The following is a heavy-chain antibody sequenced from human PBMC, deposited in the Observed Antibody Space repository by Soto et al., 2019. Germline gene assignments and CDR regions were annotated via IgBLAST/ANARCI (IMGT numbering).Heavy chain of an antibody. Sequence: GGSLRLSCAASGFNFNSYTINWVRQAPGKRLEWLSSISSSGYIFSTDSVRGRFTISRDNAKNSVYLQINSLRAEDTAVYFCARDYSGGSCYPGMDVWGQGTTVTVS. D-gene: IGHD2-15*01. CDR2: ISSSGYI. CDR1: GFNFNSYT. CDR3: ARDYSGGSCYPGMDV. J-gene: IGHJ6*02. V-gene: IGHV3-21*01.